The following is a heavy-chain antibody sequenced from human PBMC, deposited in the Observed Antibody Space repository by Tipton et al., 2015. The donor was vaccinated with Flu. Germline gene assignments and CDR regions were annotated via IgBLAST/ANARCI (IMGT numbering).Heavy chain of an antibody. CDR3: ARVSSGLTGYVDL. V-gene: IGHV4-39*07. CDR2: VAYSGYT. Sequence: GLVKPSETLSLSCSVSGGSINSRSHYWGWIRQAPGKGLEWVGRVAYSGYTYYNPSLKSRVTISLDTSKNHFSLKLTSMTAADTAVYFCARVSSGLTGYVDLWGRGTLVIVSA. CDR1: GGSINSRSHY. J-gene: IGHJ2*01.